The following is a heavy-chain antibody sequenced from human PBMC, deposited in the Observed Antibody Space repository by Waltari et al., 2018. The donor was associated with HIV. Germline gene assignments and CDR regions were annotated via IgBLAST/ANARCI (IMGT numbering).Heavy chain of an antibody. CDR3: AKSDSGYYYYGMDV. J-gene: IGHJ6*02. Sequence: EVQLLESGGGLVQPGGSLRLSCAASGFTFSSYAMSWVRQAPGKGLEWVSAISCSGGSTYYADSVKGRFTISRDNSRNTLYLQMNSLRAEDTAVYYCAKSDSGYYYYGMDVWGQGTTVTVSS. D-gene: IGHD3-22*01. V-gene: IGHV3-23*01. CDR2: ISCSGGST. CDR1: GFTFSSYA.